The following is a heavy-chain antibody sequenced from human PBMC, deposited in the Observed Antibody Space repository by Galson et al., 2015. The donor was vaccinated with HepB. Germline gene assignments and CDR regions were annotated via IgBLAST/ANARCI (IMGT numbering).Heavy chain of an antibody. D-gene: IGHD2-2*01. V-gene: IGHV4-59*01. CDR3: ARDLGFCSSTSCYAYFDP. J-gene: IGHJ4*02. Sequence: SETLSLTCTVSGGSISSYYWSWIRQPSGKGLEWIGYIYYSGSPNYNPSLQSRVTMSVDTSKSQFSLKLSSVTAADTAVYYCARDLGFCSSTSCYAYFDPWGRGTLVTVSS. CDR2: IYYSGSP. CDR1: GGSISSYY.